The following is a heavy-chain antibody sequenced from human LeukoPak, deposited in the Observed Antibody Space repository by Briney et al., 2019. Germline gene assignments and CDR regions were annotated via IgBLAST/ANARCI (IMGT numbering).Heavy chain of an antibody. CDR1: GFTFSSYG. Sequence: PGGSLRLSCAASGFTFSSYGMHWVRQAPGKGLEWVAVIWYDGSNKYYADSVKGRFTISRDNSKNTLYLQMNSLRAEDTAVYYCARDFIWFGESDGWFDPWGQGTLVTVSS. CDR3: ARDFIWFGESDGWFDP. D-gene: IGHD3-10*01. V-gene: IGHV3-33*01. J-gene: IGHJ5*02. CDR2: IWYDGSNK.